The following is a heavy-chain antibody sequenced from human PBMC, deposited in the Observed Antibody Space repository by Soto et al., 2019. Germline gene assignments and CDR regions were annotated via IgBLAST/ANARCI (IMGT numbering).Heavy chain of an antibody. V-gene: IGHV3-30*18. J-gene: IGHJ4*02. D-gene: IGHD6-19*01. Sequence: VQLVESWGGVVQTGRSLRLSCAASGFTFSDYAVHWVRQAPGKGLEWVAVVSHDGRNTHYADSVKGRFTISRDRSKNAGSLEMTSLRAEDTAVYYCAKGGRQWLVTSDFNYWGQGALVTVSS. CDR2: VSHDGRNT. CDR1: GFTFSDYA. CDR3: AKGGRQWLVTSDFNY.